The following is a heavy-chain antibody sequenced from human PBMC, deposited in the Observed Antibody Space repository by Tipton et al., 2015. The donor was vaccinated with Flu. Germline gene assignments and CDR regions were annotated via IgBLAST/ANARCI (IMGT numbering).Heavy chain of an antibody. J-gene: IGHJ5*02. Sequence: SLRLSCAASGFTFRTNGMHWVRQAPGKGLEWVAHIRSDETTEYADSVKGRFTISRDNSKDMLYLQMNSLRSEDTAVYYCARAWAAAGSAWGQGTLVTVSS. D-gene: IGHD6-13*01. CDR3: ARAWAAAGSA. CDR2: IRSDETTE. V-gene: IGHV3-33*01. CDR1: GFTFRTNG.